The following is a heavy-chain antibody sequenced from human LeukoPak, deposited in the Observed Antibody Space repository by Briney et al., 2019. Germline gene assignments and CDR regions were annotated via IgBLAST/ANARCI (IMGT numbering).Heavy chain of an antibody. CDR1: GFTFSSYA. J-gene: IGHJ3*02. CDR3: ARDRDTAMVHDAFDI. CDR2: ISYDGSNK. D-gene: IGHD5-18*01. Sequence: GSLRLSCAASGFTFSSYAMHWVRQAPGKGLEWVAVISYDGSNKYYADSVKGRFTISRDNSKNTLYLQMNSLRAEDTAVYYCARDRDTAMVHDAFDIWGQGTMVTVSS. V-gene: IGHV3-30*04.